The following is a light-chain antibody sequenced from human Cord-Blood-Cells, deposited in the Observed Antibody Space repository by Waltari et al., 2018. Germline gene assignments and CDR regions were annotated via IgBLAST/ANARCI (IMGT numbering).Light chain of an antibody. J-gene: IGLJ3*02. Sequence: QSVLTQPPSASGTPGQTVTISCSGSSSNIGSNYVYWYQQLPGTAPKLLIYRNKRRPTGVPDRVSGSKSGASGALAISGVRSEDEDDYYCAAWDDSLSGRVFGGGTKLTVL. CDR2: RNK. V-gene: IGLV1-47*01. CDR1: SSNIGSNY. CDR3: AAWDDSLSGRV.